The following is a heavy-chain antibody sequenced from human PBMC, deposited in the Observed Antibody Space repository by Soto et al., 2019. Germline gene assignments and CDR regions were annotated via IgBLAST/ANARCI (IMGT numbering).Heavy chain of an antibody. CDR2: IYWDDDK. D-gene: IGHD2-21*02. V-gene: IGHV2-5*02. J-gene: IGHJ4*02. Sequence: QITLKESGPTLVNPTQTLTLTCTFSGVSLTTSGVGVGWIRQPPGQALEWLALIYWDDDKRYSPSLKSRLTITKDTSKNQVVLTMTNMDPVDTATYYCARGTGGGNSCYFDYWGQGTLVTVSS. CDR3: ARGTGGGNSCYFDY. CDR1: GVSLTTSGVG.